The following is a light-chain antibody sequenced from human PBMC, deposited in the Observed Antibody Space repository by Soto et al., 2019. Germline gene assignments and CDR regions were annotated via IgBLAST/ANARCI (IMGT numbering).Light chain of an antibody. CDR3: CSYAGSPYV. CDR2: DVS. Sequence: QSALTQPRSVSGSPGQSVTISCTGTSSDVGGYNYVSWFQQHPGNTPKVMIYDVSKRPSGVPDRFSGSKSGNTASLIISGLQAEDEADYYCCSYAGSPYVFGTGTKVTVL. V-gene: IGLV2-11*01. J-gene: IGLJ1*01. CDR1: SSDVGGYNY.